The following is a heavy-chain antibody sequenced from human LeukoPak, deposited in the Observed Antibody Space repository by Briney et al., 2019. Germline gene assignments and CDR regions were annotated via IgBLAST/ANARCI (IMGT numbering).Heavy chain of an antibody. Sequence: PSETLSLTCAVYGGSFSGYYWGWIRQPPGKGLEWIGSIYYSGSTYYNPSLKSRVTISVDTSKNQFSLKLSSVTAADTAVYYCAGHVAVANYYYYMDVWGKGTTVTISS. V-gene: IGHV4-39*01. D-gene: IGHD6-19*01. CDR3: AGHVAVANYYYYMDV. J-gene: IGHJ6*03. CDR2: IYYSGST. CDR1: GGSFSGYY.